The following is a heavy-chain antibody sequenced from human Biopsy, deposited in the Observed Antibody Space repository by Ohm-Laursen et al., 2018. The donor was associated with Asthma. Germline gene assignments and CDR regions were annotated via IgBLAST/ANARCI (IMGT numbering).Heavy chain of an antibody. J-gene: IGHJ4*02. Sequence: SSVKVSCKSLGGTFNTYVIGWVRRAPGQGLEWMGGINSVFGTTTYPQKFQDRVTITSDDSTSTVYMELSSLRSEDTAVYYCARKAGSCISRTCYSLDFWGQGTLVTVSS. CDR1: GGTFNTYV. D-gene: IGHD2-2*01. CDR3: ARKAGSCISRTCYSLDF. CDR2: INSVFGTT. V-gene: IGHV1-69*01.